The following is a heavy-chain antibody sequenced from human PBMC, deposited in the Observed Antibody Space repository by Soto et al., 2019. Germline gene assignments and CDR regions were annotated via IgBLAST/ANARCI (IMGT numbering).Heavy chain of an antibody. D-gene: IGHD3-10*01. CDR1: GYTFTNYE. CDR2: MNPGSGNT. J-gene: IGHJ5*02. V-gene: IGHV1-8*01. CDR3: ARMAASGSLNWFDP. Sequence: QVQLVQSGAEVKKPGASVKVSCKASGYTFTNYEINWVRQATGQGLEWMGWMNPGSGNTGYAHKFQGRVTMTRNISISTAYMELSRLGSDDTAICYCARMAASGSLNWFDPWGQGTLVTVSS.